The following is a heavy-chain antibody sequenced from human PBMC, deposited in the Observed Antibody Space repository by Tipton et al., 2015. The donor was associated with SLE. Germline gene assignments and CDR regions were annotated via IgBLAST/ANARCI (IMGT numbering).Heavy chain of an antibody. CDR1: GFTFSSYS. V-gene: IGHV3-21*03. CDR2: ISSSSSYI. J-gene: IGHJ4*02. CDR3: AQRYGSGSSFDY. Sequence: SLRLSCAASGFTFSSYSMNWVRQAPGKGLEWASSISSSSSYIYYADSVKGRFTISRDNAKNSLYLQMNSLRAEDTAVYYCAQRYGSGSSFDYWGQGTLVTVSS. D-gene: IGHD3-10*01.